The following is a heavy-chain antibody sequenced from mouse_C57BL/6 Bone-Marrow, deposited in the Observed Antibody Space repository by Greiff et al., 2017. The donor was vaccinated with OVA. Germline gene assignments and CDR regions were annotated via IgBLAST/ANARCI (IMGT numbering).Heavy chain of an antibody. CDR3: ARHDY. J-gene: IGHJ2*01. CDR1: GFTFSSYG. CDR2: ISSGGSYT. V-gene: IGHV5-6*01. Sequence: EVQGVESGGDLVKPGGSLKLSCAASGFTFSSYGMSWVRQTPDKRLEWVATISSGGSYTYYPDSVKGRFTISRDNAKNTLYLQKSSLKSEDTAMYYCARHDYWGQGTTLTVSS.